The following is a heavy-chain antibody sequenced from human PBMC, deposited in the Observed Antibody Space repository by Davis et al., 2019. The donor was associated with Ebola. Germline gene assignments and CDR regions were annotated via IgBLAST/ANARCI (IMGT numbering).Heavy chain of an antibody. D-gene: IGHD3-3*01. V-gene: IGHV4-38-2*02. CDR1: NYSIKSGYY. CDR2: IDHSGST. Sequence: GSLRLSCTASNYSIKSGYYWGWIRQTPEKGLEWIASIDHSGSTIYNPSLKSRVTMSVDTSKNQFSLKLSSVTAADTAVYFCARRERFLEWPHRGGDYWGQGTLVTVSS. J-gene: IGHJ4*02. CDR3: ARRERFLEWPHRGGDY.